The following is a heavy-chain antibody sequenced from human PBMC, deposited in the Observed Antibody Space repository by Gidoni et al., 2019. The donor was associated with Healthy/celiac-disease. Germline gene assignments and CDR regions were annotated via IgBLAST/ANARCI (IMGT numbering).Heavy chain of an antibody. J-gene: IGHJ5*02. V-gene: IGHV1-69*01. CDR1: GGTFSSYA. D-gene: IGHD2-2*01. CDR3: AGDGYCSSTSCFHVGLNWFDP. Sequence: QVQLVPSGAEVKKPGSSVQVSCTASGGTFSSYALSWVRQGPGQGLEWMGGILPIFGRANYAKKCQGRVTMTADESTSTAYMELSSLRSEDTAVYYCAGDGYCSSTSCFHVGLNWFDPWGQGTLVTVSS. CDR2: ILPIFGRA.